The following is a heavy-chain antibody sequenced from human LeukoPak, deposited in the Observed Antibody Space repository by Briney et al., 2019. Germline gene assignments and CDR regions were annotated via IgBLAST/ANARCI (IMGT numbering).Heavy chain of an antibody. CDR3: ARGSYYYDSSGYYYLDAFDI. CDR2: ISSSSSYI. J-gene: IGHJ3*02. D-gene: IGHD3-22*01. V-gene: IGHV3-21*01. CDR1: GFTFSSYS. Sequence: NPGGSLRLSCAASGFTFSSYSMNWVRQAPGKGLEWVSSISSSSSYIYYADSVKGRFTISRDNAKNSLYLQMNSLRAEDTAVYYCARGSYYYDSSGYYYLDAFDIWGQGTMVTVSS.